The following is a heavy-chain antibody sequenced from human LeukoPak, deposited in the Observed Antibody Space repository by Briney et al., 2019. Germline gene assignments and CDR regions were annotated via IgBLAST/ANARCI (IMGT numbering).Heavy chain of an antibody. CDR1: GYTFTSYY. CDR3: AREKYSSSIDP. V-gene: IGHV1-46*01. J-gene: IGHJ5*02. D-gene: IGHD6-6*01. CDR2: IKPSGDST. Sequence: ASVKVSCTASGYTFTSYYMHWLRLAPGQGLEWMGIIKPSGDSTTYAQKFQGRVTMTSDTSTGTVYMELSSLRSEDTAVYYCAREKYSSSIDPWGQGTLVTVSS.